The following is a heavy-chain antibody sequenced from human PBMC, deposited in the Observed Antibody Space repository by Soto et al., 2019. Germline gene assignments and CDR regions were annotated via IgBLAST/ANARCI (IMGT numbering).Heavy chain of an antibody. CDR2: IYYSGST. CDR3: ARDDTTWGFDAFDI. V-gene: IGHV4-61*01. Sequence: QVQLQESGPGLVKPSETLSLTCTVSGGSVSSGSYYWSWIRQPPGKGLEWIGYIYYSGSTNYNPSLKRRVPISVDTSKNQFSLKLSSVTAADTAVYYCARDDTTWGFDAFDIWGQGTMVTVSS. D-gene: IGHD1-1*01. J-gene: IGHJ3*02. CDR1: GGSVSSGSYY.